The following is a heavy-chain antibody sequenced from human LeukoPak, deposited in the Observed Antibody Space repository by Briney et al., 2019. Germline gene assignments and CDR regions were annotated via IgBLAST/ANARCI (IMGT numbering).Heavy chain of an antibody. Sequence: PSETLSLTCTVSGGSISSSIYYWGWIRQPPGKGLEWIGSIYYSGSTYYNPSLKSRVTISVDTSKNQFSLKLISVTAADTAVYYCARYLRGRDGYKRPIDYWGQGTLVTVSS. D-gene: IGHD5-24*01. J-gene: IGHJ4*02. CDR2: IYYSGST. CDR1: GGSISSSIYY. CDR3: ARYLRGRDGYKRPIDY. V-gene: IGHV4-39*01.